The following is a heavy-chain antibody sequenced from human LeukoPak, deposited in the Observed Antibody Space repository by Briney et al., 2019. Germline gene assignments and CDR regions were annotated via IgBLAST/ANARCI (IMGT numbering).Heavy chain of an antibody. CDR3: AKVRQVGYYGSGSYSHYFDY. V-gene: IGHV3-23*01. J-gene: IGHJ4*02. CDR1: GFTFSSYA. CDR2: ISGSGGST. D-gene: IGHD3-10*01. Sequence: PGGSLRLSCAASGFTFSSYAMSWVRQAPGKGLEWVSAISGSGGSTYYADAVKGGFTISGDNSKNTLYLQMNSLRAEDTAVYYCAKVRQVGYYGSGSYSHYFDYWGQGTLVTVSS.